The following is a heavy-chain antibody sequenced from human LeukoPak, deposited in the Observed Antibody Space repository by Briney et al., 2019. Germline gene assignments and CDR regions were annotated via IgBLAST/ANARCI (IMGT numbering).Heavy chain of an antibody. J-gene: IGHJ4*02. CDR3: ANSHASGYDYFDY. Sequence: PGGSLRLSCAASGFTFSSYAMSWVRQAPGKGLEWVSAISGSGGSTYYADSLKGRFTISRDNSKNTLYLQMNSLRAEDTAVYYCANSHASGYDYFDYWGQGTLVTVSS. D-gene: IGHD5-12*01. CDR2: ISGSGGST. CDR1: GFTFSSYA. V-gene: IGHV3-23*01.